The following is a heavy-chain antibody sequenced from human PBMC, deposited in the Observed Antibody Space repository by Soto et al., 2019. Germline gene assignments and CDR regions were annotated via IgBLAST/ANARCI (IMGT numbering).Heavy chain of an antibody. V-gene: IGHV4-31*03. CDR1: GGSISGGGYY. CDR2: IYYSGST. CDR3: ARGERNDLFGFFDS. Sequence: QVQLHESGPGLVKSSQTLSLTCTVSGGSISGGGYYWGWIRQHPGKGLEWIGNIYYSGSTYYNPSFKSRVAISVDTSENQFSLDLSSVTAADTAVYYCARGERNDLFGFFDSWGQGTLVTVSS. J-gene: IGHJ4*02. D-gene: IGHD3-10*02.